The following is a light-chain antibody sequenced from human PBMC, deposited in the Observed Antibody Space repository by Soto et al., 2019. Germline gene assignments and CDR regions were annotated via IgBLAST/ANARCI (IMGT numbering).Light chain of an antibody. CDR1: QNIISN. Sequence: EVVVTQSPAILSLSPGERATLSCRASQNIISNLAWYQQKLGQAPRLLIYGASTRATGIPARFSGSGSGTEFTLNISSLQSEDFAVYYCQHYNNWLGTFGGGTRLEIK. CDR3: QHYNNWLGT. CDR2: GAS. V-gene: IGKV3-15*01. J-gene: IGKJ5*01.